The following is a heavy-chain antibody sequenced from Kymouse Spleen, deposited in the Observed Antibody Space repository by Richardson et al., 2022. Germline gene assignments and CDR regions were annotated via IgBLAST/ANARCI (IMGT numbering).Heavy chain of an antibody. D-gene: IGHD3-10*01. Sequence: QVQLVESGGGVVQPGRSLRLSCAASGFTFSSYGMHWVRQAPGKGLEWVAVIWYDGSNKYYADSVKGRFTISRDNSKNTLYLQMNSLRAEDTAVYYCARDLSTMVRGVIWFDPWGQGTLVTVSS. V-gene: IGHV3-33*01. CDR3: ARDLSTMVRGVIWFDP. CDR2: IWYDGSNK. J-gene: IGHJ5*02. CDR1: GFTFSSYG.